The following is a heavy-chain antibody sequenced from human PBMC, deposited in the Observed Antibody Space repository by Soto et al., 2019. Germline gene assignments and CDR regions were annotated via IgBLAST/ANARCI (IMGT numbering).Heavy chain of an antibody. D-gene: IGHD6-6*01. Sequence: GGSLRLSCAASGFTFSSYAMHWVRQAPGKGLEWVAVISYDGSNRYYADSVKGRFTISRDNSKNTLYLQMNSLRAEDTAVYYCARVNKEYSSSAHFDYWGQGTLVTVSS. V-gene: IGHV3-30-3*01. CDR2: ISYDGSNR. J-gene: IGHJ4*02. CDR1: GFTFSSYA. CDR3: ARVNKEYSSSAHFDY.